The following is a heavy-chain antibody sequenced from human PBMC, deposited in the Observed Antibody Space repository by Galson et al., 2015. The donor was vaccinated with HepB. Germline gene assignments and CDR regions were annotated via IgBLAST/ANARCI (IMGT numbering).Heavy chain of an antibody. CDR2: ISAYNGNT. J-gene: IGHJ6*02. CDR3: ARDCIAAAAPTGHYYYYYGMDV. D-gene: IGHD6-13*01. CDR1: GYTFTSYG. V-gene: IGHV1-18*04. Sequence: SVKVSCKASGYTFTSYGISWVRQAPGQGLEWMGWISAYNGNTNYAQKLQGRVTMTTDTSTSTAYMELRSLRSDDTAVYYCARDCIAAAAPTGHYYYYYGMDVWGQGTTVTVSS.